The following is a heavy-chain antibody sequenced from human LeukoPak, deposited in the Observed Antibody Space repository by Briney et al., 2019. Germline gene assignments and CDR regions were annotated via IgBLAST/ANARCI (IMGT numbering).Heavy chain of an antibody. CDR2: IIPILGIA. Sequence: SVKVSCKASGGTFSSYAISWVRQAPGQGLEWMGRIIPILGIANYAQKFQGRVTITADKSTSTAYMELSSLRSEDTAVYYCARDTVTTLRPPDAFDIWGQGTMVTVSS. V-gene: IGHV1-69*04. D-gene: IGHD4-17*01. CDR1: GGTFSSYA. J-gene: IGHJ3*02. CDR3: ARDTVTTLRPPDAFDI.